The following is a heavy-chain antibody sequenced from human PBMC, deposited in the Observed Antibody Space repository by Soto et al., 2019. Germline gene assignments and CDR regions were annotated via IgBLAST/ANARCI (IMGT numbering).Heavy chain of an antibody. J-gene: IGHJ4*02. Sequence: EVQLVESGGGLVQPGGSLRLSCAASGFTFSSYWMHWVRQAPGKGLVWVSRINSDGSSTSYADSVKGRFTIYSDNAKNTLYLQMSSLRAEDTAVYYCARAPYSGYDYGPDYWGQGTLVTVSS. D-gene: IGHD5-12*01. CDR1: GFTFSSYW. CDR3: ARAPYSGYDYGPDY. V-gene: IGHV3-74*01. CDR2: INSDGSST.